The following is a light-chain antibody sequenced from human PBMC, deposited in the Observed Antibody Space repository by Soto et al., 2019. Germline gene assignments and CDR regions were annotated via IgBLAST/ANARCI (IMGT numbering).Light chain of an antibody. CDR1: QGISSY. CDR3: QQLNSYPIT. J-gene: IGKJ5*01. Sequence: DIQLTQSPSFLSASVGDRVTITCRASQGISSYLAWYQQKPGKAPKLLNYAASTLQSGVPSRFSGSGSETEFTLTISSLQPEDFATYYCQQLNSYPITFGQGTRLEIK. CDR2: AAS. V-gene: IGKV1-9*01.